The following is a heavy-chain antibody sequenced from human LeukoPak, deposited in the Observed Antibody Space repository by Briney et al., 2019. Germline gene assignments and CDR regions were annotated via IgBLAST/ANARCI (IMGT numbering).Heavy chain of an antibody. CDR2: ISAHNGNT. Sequence: ASVKVSCKASGYTFTSYGIGWVRQAPGQGLEWMGWISAHNGNTNYAQKVQGRVTMTTDTSTSTAYMELRSLTSDDTAVYYCARRRREISTITEDNWLDPWGHGTLVTVSS. CDR1: GYTFTSYG. CDR3: ARRRREISTITEDNWLDP. J-gene: IGHJ5*02. V-gene: IGHV1-18*01. D-gene: IGHD5-24*01.